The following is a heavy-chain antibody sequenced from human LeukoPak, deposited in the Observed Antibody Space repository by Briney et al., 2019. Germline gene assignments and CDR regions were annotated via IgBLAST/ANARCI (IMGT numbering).Heavy chain of an antibody. D-gene: IGHD4-17*01. J-gene: IGHJ4*02. CDR1: GYTFTSYY. Sequence: ASVKVSCKASGYTFTSYYMHWVRQAPGQGLEWMGIINPSGGSTSFAQKFQGRVTMTRDASTSTIYMELSSLRSEDTAVYYCARGTSYGDYSGYWGQGTLVTVSS. V-gene: IGHV1-46*01. CDR2: INPSGGST. CDR3: ARGTSYGDYSGY.